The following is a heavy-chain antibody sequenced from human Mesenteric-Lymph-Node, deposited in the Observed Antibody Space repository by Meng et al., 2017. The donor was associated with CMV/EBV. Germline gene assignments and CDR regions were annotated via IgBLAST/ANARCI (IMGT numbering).Heavy chain of an antibody. CDR1: GGSFSGYY. V-gene: IGHV4-34*01. J-gene: IGHJ4*02. CDR2: INHSGST. Sequence: GELQKWGAGLLKPSEPLSLTCAVYGGSFSGYYWSWIRQPPGKGLEWIGEINHSGSTNYNPSLKSRVTISVDTSKNQFSLKLSSVTAADTAVYYCARHQRWLKSEGGFNYWGQGTLVTVSS. D-gene: IGHD4-23*01. CDR3: ARHQRWLKSEGGFNY.